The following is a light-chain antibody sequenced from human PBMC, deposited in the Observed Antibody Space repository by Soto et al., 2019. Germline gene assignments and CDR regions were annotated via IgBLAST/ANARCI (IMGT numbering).Light chain of an antibody. CDR1: SSNIGSNI. V-gene: IGLV1-44*01. CDR3: VAWDDSLNGRV. CDR2: ANN. Sequence: QSVLTQPPSASGTPGQRVTSSCSGSSSNIGSNIVNWYQQLPGTAPKLLIYANNQRPSGVPDRFSGSKSGTSASLAISGLQSEDEADYYCVAWDDSLNGRVFGGGTKVTVL. J-gene: IGLJ2*01.